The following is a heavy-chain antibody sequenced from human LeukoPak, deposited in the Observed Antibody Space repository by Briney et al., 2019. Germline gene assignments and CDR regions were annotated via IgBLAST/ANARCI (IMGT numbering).Heavy chain of an antibody. CDR3: ARSPVAAWGSYFDY. CDR1: GGSIRSSYYY. V-gene: IGHV4-39*01. CDR2: IYDSGST. Sequence: PSETLSLTCTVSGGSIRSSYYYWGWIRQPPGKGLEWIGSIYDSGSTYYSPSLKSRVTISVDTSKSQFSLRLSSVTAADTAVYYCARSPVAAWGSYFDYWGQGTLVTVSS. D-gene: IGHD6-19*01. J-gene: IGHJ4*02.